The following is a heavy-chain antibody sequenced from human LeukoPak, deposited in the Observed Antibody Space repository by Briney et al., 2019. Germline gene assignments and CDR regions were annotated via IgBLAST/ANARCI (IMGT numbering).Heavy chain of an antibody. D-gene: IGHD3-10*01. Sequence: RGSLRLSCAASGFTFSSYSMNWVRQAPGKGLEWVSSISSSSSYIYYADSVKGRFTISRDNAKNSLYLQMNSLRAEDTAVYYCASERMVRGVATDYWGQGTLVTVSS. CDR3: ASERMVRGVATDY. V-gene: IGHV3-21*01. J-gene: IGHJ4*02. CDR2: ISSSSSYI. CDR1: GFTFSSYS.